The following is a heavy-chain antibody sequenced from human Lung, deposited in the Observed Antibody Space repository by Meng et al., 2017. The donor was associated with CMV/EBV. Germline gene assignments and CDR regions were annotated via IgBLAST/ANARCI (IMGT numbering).Heavy chain of an antibody. CDR3: VRALDTAMVTFDY. CDR2: IYYSGST. J-gene: IGHJ4*02. Sequence: QVQVQESGPGLVQPSPTLSLTCTVSGGSISSGDYYWSWIRQPPGKGLEWIGYIYYSGSTYYNPSLKSRVTISVDTSKNQFSLKLSSVTAADTAVYYCVRALDTAMVTFDYWGQGTLVTVSS. CDR1: GGSISSGDYY. D-gene: IGHD5-18*01. V-gene: IGHV4-30-4*08.